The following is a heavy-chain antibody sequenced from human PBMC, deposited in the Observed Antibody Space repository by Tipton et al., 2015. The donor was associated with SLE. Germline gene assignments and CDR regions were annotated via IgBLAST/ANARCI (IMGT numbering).Heavy chain of an antibody. D-gene: IGHD6-13*01. CDR2: INHSGST. J-gene: IGHJ2*01. CDR1: GGSFSGYY. CDR3: ASRGAATAPGWYFDL. V-gene: IGHV4-34*01. Sequence: TLSLTCAVYGGSFSGYYWSWIRRPPGKGLEWIGEINHSGSTNYNPSLKSRVTIPVDTSKNQFSLKLSSVTAADTAVYYCASRGAATAPGWYFDLWGRGTLVTVSS.